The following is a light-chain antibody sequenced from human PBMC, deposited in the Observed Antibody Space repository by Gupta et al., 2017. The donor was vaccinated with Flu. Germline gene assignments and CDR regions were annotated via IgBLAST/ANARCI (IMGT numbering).Light chain of an antibody. Sequence: SYELAQPPSVSVSPGQTPSIACHGDKLGNKYVCWYQQKPGHPPVLVIYQDTKRPSRIPERFSASNSGNTATLTISGTQAMDEADYYCQAWDSNPLVYVFGTGTKVTVL. CDR2: QDT. CDR3: QAWDSNPLVYV. J-gene: IGLJ1*01. CDR1: KLGNKY. V-gene: IGLV3-1*01.